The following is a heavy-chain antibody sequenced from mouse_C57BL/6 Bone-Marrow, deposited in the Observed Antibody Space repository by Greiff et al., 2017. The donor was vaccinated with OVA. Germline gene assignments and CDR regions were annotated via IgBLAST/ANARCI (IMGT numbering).Heavy chain of an antibody. CDR3: ARRDDDYDGRDV. V-gene: IGHV1-64*01. J-gene: IGHJ3*01. Sequence: VQLQQPGAELVKPGASVKLSCKASGYTFTSYWMHWVKQRPGQGLEWIGMIHPNSGSTNYNEKFKSKATLTVDKSSSTAYMQLSSLTSEDSAVYYCARRDDDYDGRDVWGQGTLVTVSA. CDR2: IHPNSGST. CDR1: GYTFTSYW. D-gene: IGHD2-4*01.